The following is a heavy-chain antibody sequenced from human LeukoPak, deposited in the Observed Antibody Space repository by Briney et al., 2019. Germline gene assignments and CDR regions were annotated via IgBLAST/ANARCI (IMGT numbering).Heavy chain of an antibody. V-gene: IGHV4-39*01. CDR3: ARHPSGGFHWFDP. J-gene: IGHJ5*02. Sequence: PSETLSLTCTVSGGSISSSSYYWGWLRQPPGKGLEWIGSIYYSGSTYYNPSLKSRFTISVDTSKNQFSLKLSSVTAADTAVYYCARHPSGGFHWFDPWGQGTLVAVSS. D-gene: IGHD3-16*01. CDR2: IYYSGST. CDR1: GGSISSSSYY.